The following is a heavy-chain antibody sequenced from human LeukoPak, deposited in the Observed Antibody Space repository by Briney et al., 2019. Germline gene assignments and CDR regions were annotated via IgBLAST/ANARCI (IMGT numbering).Heavy chain of an antibody. V-gene: IGHV3-23*01. D-gene: IGHD1-14*01. Sequence: GGSLRLSCAASGFTVSSNYMSWVRQAPGKGLQWVSSISDNGGSTYFADSVKGRFTISRDSSKNTLYLQMDSLRAEDTAVYYCAKGLGTGGYFDYWGQGALVTVSS. CDR3: AKGLGTGGYFDY. CDR2: ISDNGGST. CDR1: GFTVSSNY. J-gene: IGHJ4*02.